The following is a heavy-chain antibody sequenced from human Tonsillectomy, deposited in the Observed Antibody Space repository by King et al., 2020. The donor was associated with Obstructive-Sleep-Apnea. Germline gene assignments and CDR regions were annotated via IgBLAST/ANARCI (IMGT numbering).Heavy chain of an antibody. CDR2: IYYSGST. J-gene: IGHJ6*02. D-gene: IGHD6-13*01. V-gene: IGHV4-59*01. CDR1: GGSIRSYY. CDR3: AGHSTWYGSYYNGMDV. Sequence: QLQESGPGLVKPSETLSLTCTVSGGSIRSYYWNWIRQPPGKGLEWIGYIYYSGSTNYNPSLKSRVTISVDTSKNQFSLKLSSVTAGDTAVYYCAGHSTWYGSYYNGMDVWGQGTTVTVSS.